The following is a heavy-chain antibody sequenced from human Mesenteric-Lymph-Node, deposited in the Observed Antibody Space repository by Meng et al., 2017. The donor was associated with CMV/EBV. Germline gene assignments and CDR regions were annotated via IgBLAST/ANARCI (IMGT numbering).Heavy chain of an antibody. Sequence: GESLKISCAASGFTFSSYGMSWVRQAPGKGLEWVSLIYSGGSSTYYADSVKGRFTISRDNSKNTLYLQMNSLRAEDTAVYYCAKGRCTSTSCYSYFDYWGQGTLVTVSS. J-gene: IGHJ4*02. CDR1: GFTFSSYG. CDR2: IYSGGSST. V-gene: IGHV3-23*03. CDR3: AKGRCTSTSCYSYFDY. D-gene: IGHD2-2*01.